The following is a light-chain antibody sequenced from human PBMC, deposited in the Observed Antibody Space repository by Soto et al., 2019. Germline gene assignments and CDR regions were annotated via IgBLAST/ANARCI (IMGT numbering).Light chain of an antibody. J-gene: IGKJ1*01. V-gene: IGKV4-1*01. CDR3: QQYYRPWT. CDR2: CAS. Sequence: DIVMTQSPDSLAVSLGERATINCKSSQSVLYSSNNKNYLAWYQQKPGQPPKLLIYCASTRESGVPDRFSGSGSGTDFTLTISSLQAEYVAVYYCQQYYRPWTFGQGTKVEIK. CDR1: QSVLYSSNNKNY.